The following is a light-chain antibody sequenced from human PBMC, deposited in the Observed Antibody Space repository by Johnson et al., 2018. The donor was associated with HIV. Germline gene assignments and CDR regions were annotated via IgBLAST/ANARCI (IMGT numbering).Light chain of an antibody. Sequence: QSVLTQPPSVSAAPGQKVTISCSGSSSNIGNNYVSWYQQLPGTAPKLLIYDNNKRPSGIPDRFSGSKSGTSATLGITVLQTGDEADYYCGTWDSSLSAGVFGTGTKVTV. CDR1: SSNIGNNY. V-gene: IGLV1-51*01. J-gene: IGLJ1*01. CDR3: GTWDSSLSAGV. CDR2: DNN.